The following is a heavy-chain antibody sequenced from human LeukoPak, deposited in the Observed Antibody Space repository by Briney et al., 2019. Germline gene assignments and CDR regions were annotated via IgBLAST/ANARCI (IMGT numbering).Heavy chain of an antibody. Sequence: PGGSLRLSCAASGFTFSSYAMSWVRLAPGKGLEWVSAISGSGGSTYYADSVKGRFTISRDNSKNTLYLQMNSLRAEDTAVYYCAKAGSGFGELYYIGPFDYWGQGTLVTVSS. J-gene: IGHJ4*02. CDR2: ISGSGGST. V-gene: IGHV3-23*01. CDR3: AKAGSGFGELYYIGPFDY. D-gene: IGHD3-10*01. CDR1: GFTFSSYA.